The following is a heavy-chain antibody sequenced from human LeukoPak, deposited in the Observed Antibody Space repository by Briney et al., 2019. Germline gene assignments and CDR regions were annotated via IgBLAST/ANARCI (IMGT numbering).Heavy chain of an antibody. CDR3: ARAQNYYDSSGYDY. Sequence: ASVKVSCKASGYTFTSYGLTWVRQAPGQGLEWMGWISAYTGNTNYAQKLQGRVTMTTDTSTSTAYMELRSLRSDDTAVYYCARAQNYYDSSGYDYWGQGTLVSVSS. CDR1: GYTFTSYG. J-gene: IGHJ4*02. D-gene: IGHD3-22*01. CDR2: ISAYTGNT. V-gene: IGHV1-18*01.